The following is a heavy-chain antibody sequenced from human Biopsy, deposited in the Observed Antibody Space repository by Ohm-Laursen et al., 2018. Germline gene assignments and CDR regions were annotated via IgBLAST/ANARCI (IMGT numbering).Heavy chain of an antibody. CDR3: ARGGTLVVVPTAVLHSFDI. CDR2: NIPILGTG. Sequence: SVKVSCKAPGGTFSNYGVNWVRQAPVQGLEWLGGNIPILGTGNYAQKFQDRVTVAADTSTSTATMELRSLRSDDTAVYYCARGGTLVVVPTAVLHSFDIWGQGTMVTVSS. J-gene: IGHJ3*02. V-gene: IGHV1-69*06. CDR1: GGTFSNYG. D-gene: IGHD2-2*01.